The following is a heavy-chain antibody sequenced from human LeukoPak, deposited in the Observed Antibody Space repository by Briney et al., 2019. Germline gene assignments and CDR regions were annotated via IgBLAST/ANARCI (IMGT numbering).Heavy chain of an antibody. CDR3: ARAWWIQLWSLDY. Sequence: ASVKVSCKASGYTFTSYDINWVRQATGQGLEWMGWMNPNSGNTGYAQKFQGRVTITRNTSISTAYMELSSLRSEDTAVYYCARAWWIQLWSLDYWGQGTLVTVSS. CDR1: GYTFTSYD. V-gene: IGHV1-8*03. CDR2: MNPNSGNT. J-gene: IGHJ4*02. D-gene: IGHD5-18*01.